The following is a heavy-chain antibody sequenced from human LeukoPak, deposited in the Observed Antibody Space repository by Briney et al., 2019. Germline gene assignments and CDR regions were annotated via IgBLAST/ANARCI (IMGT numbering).Heavy chain of an antibody. CDR1: GFTFSSYW. CDR3: AKGAQYYGSGSHRRGHYFDS. Sequence: PGGSLRLSCAASGFTFSSYWMHWVRQAPGKGLVWVSRINSDGSSTSYADSVKGRFTISRDNAKNTLYLQMSSLRAEDTAVYYCAKGAQYYGSGSHRRGHYFDSWGQGTLVTVSS. D-gene: IGHD3-10*01. CDR2: INSDGSST. J-gene: IGHJ4*02. V-gene: IGHV3-74*01.